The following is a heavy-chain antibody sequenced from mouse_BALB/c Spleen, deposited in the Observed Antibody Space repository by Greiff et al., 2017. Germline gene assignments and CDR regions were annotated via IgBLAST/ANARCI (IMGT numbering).Heavy chain of an antibody. CDR1: GFTFTDYY. V-gene: IGHV7-3*02. CDR3: ARDRDGNYAWFAY. Sequence: EVHLVESGGGLVQPGGSLRLSCATSGFTFTDYYMSWVRQPPGKALEWLGFIRNKANGYTTEYSASVKGRFTISRDNSQSILYLQMNTLRAEDSATYYCARDRDGNYAWFAYWGQGTLVTVSA. CDR2: IRNKANGYTT. J-gene: IGHJ3*01. D-gene: IGHD2-1*01.